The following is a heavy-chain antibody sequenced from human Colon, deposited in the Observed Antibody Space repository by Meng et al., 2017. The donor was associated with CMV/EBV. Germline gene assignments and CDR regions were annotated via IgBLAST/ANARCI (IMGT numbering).Heavy chain of an antibody. CDR3: ARVVVVPAAMGRGWFDP. D-gene: IGHD2-2*01. CDR1: GFSVSENY. Sequence: GGSLRLSCGAASGFSVSENYMNWVRQAPGKGLEWVSVIYGGGTTHYADSVKGRFTISRDNSKNTLFLQMDSLRAEDTAVYYCARVVVVPAAMGRGWFDPWGQGTLVTVSS. CDR2: IYGGGTT. V-gene: IGHV3-53*01. J-gene: IGHJ5*02.